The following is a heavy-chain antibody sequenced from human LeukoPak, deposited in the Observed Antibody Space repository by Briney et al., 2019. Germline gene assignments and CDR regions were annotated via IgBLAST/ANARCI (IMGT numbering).Heavy chain of an antibody. J-gene: IGHJ6*02. CDR1: GYTFTSYY. CDR3: ARGSGTITMVRGVLYGMDV. D-gene: IGHD3-10*01. Sequence: GASVKVSCKASGYTFTSYYMHWVRQAPGQGLEWMGIINPSGGSTNYAQKFQGRITIAADESTSTAYMELSSLRSDDTAVYYCARGSGTITMVRGVLYGMDVWGQGTTVTVPS. CDR2: INPSGGST. V-gene: IGHV1-46*01.